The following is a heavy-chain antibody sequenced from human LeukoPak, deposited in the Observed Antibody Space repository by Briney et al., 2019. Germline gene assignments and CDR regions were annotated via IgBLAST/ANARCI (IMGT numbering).Heavy chain of an antibody. CDR3: ARGHVTVFGGTANWFDP. D-gene: IGHD3-3*01. CDR2: INPNSGGT. CDR1: GYTFTGYY. Sequence: ASVKVSCKASGYTFTGYYMHWVRQAPGQGLEWMVWINPNSGGTNYAQKFQGRVTMTRDTSISTAYMELSRLKSDDTAVYYCARGHVTVFGGTANWFDPWGQGTLVTVSS. V-gene: IGHV1-2*02. J-gene: IGHJ5*02.